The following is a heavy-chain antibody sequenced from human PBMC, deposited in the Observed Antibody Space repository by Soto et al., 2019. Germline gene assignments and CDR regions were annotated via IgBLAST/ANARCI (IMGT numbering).Heavy chain of an antibody. CDR1: GGSFSGYY. D-gene: IGHD6-13*01. J-gene: IGHJ4*02. Sequence: PSETLSLTCAVYGGSFSGYYWSCIRKPPGKGLEWIGEINHSGSTNYNPSLKSRVTISVDTSKNQFSLKLSSVTAADTAVYYCARGGKQQSYWGQGTLVTVSS. CDR3: ARGGKQQSY. CDR2: INHSGST. V-gene: IGHV4-34*01.